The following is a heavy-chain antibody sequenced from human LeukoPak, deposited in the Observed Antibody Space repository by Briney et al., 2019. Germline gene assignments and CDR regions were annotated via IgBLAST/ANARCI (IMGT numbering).Heavy chain of an antibody. V-gene: IGHV3-66*01. CDR1: EFSVGSNY. CDR3: ASRYSYGLANFDY. Sequence: GCSLRLSCAASEFSVGSNYMLWVRQAPGKGLEWVSLIYSGGSTYYADSVKGRFTISRDNSKNTLFLQMNSLRAEDTAVYYCASRYSYGLANFDYWGQGTLVIVSS. J-gene: IGHJ4*02. D-gene: IGHD5-18*01. CDR2: IYSGGST.